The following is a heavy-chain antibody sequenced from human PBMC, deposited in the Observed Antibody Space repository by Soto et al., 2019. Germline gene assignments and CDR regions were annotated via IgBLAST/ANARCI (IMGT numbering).Heavy chain of an antibody. V-gene: IGHV4-34*01. D-gene: IGHD2-8*01. CDR1: GGSFIGYY. CDR3: AGGGKANGLYYFDY. Sequence: SETLSLTCAVYGGSFIGYYWSWIRQPPGKGLEWIGEINHSGSTNYNPSLKSRIHIFVNPSQEQFSLEPRPGTGAGTAVYFCAGGGKANGLYYFDYWGQGTLVTVSS. J-gene: IGHJ4*02. CDR2: INHSGST.